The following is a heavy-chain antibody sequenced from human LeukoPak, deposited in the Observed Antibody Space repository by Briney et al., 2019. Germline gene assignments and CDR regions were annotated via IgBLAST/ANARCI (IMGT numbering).Heavy chain of an antibody. J-gene: IGHJ4*02. V-gene: IGHV3-23*01. CDR3: TSSSAEEWLFDC. D-gene: IGHD6-19*01. CDR2: ISGSGGST. CDR1: GFTFYSYA. Sequence: GGSLRLSCAASGFTFYSYAMSWVRQAPGKGLEWVSAISGSGGSTYYADSVKGRFTISRDNSKNTLYLQMNSLQTEDTAVYYCTSSSAEEWLFDCWGQGTLVSVSS.